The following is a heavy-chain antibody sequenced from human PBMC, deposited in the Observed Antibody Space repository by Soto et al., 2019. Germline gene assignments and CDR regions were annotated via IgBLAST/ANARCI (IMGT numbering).Heavy chain of an antibody. CDR1: GFTFSSYA. Sequence: EVQLLESGGGLVQPGGSLRLSCAASGFTFSSYAMSWVRQAPGKGLEWVSAISGSGGSTYYADSVKGRFTISRDNSKITLYLQMNSLIAEDTAVYYCARAPYCGGDCYSGGGYWGQGTLVTVSS. CDR2: ISGSGGST. J-gene: IGHJ4*02. V-gene: IGHV3-23*01. CDR3: ARAPYCGGDCYSGGGY. D-gene: IGHD2-21*02.